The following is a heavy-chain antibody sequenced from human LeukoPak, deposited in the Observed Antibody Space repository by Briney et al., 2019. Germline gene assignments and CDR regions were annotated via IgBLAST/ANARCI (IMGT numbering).Heavy chain of an antibody. D-gene: IGHD5-18*01. Sequence: GESPKISCKGSGYSFSNTWIAWVRQMPGKGLEWMGIIYPGNSDTRYSPSFQGQVTISADKSISTAYLQWSSLKASDTAVYYCARHIDFGRGYRNGYNYWGQGTLVTVSS. J-gene: IGHJ4*02. CDR1: GYSFSNTW. V-gene: IGHV5-51*01. CDR3: ARHIDFGRGYRNGYNY. CDR2: IYPGNSDT.